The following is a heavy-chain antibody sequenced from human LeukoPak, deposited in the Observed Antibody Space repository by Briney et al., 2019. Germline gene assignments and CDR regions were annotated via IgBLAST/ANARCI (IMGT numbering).Heavy chain of an antibody. CDR3: AKAHFNYFDY. Sequence: GGSLRLSCAASGFTFSSYGMHWVRQAPGKGLEWVVFIRYDGSNKYYADSVKGRFTVSRDNSKNTLYLQMNSLRAEDTAVYYCAKAHFNYFDYWGQGTLVTVSS. D-gene: IGHD3-3*02. CDR2: IRYDGSNK. CDR1: GFTFSSYG. J-gene: IGHJ4*02. V-gene: IGHV3-30*02.